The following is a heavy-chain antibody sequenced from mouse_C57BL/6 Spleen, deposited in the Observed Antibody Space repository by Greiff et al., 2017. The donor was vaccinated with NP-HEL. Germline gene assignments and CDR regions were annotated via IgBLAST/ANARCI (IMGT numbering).Heavy chain of an antibody. CDR1: GFNIKDYY. Sequence: EVQLQQSGAELVKPGASVKLSCTASGFNIKDYYMHWVKQRTEQGLEWIGRIDPEDGDNKYAPKFQGKATLTADTSSNTAYLQLDSLTSEDTGVYYCAGGAYCGSSSAWFAYWGQGTLVTVSA. D-gene: IGHD1-1*01. CDR2: IDPEDGDN. V-gene: IGHV14-2*01. J-gene: IGHJ3*01. CDR3: AGGAYCGSSSAWFAY.